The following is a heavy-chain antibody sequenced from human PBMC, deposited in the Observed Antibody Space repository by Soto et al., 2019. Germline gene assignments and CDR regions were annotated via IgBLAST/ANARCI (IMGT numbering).Heavy chain of an antibody. CDR2: IYHSGST. CDR1: GGSISSGGYP. J-gene: IGHJ3*02. V-gene: IGHV4-30-2*01. Sequence: NPSETLSLTCAVSGGSISSGGYPWSWIRQPPGKGLEWIGYIYHSGSTYYNPSLKSRVTISVDRSKNQFSLKLSSVTAADTAVYYCARNRFFDIWGQGTMVTVSS. CDR3: ARNRFFDI.